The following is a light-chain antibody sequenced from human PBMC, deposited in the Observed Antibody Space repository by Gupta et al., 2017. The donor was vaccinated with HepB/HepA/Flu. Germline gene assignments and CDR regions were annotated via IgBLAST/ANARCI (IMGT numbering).Light chain of an antibody. CDR3: ISYTIISTWV. Sequence: QSALTHPASVSGYPGQSITISCTGTSSDVGGYNYVSWYQQYPGKAPKLIICDVSNRPSGVSDRFSGSKSGNTASLTISGLQAEDEADYYCISYTIISTWVFGTGTKLIVL. CDR2: DVS. CDR1: SSDVGGYNY. V-gene: IGLV2-14*03. J-gene: IGLJ3*02.